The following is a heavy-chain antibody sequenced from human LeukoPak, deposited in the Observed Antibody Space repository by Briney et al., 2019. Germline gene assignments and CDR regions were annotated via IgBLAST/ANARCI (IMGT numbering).Heavy chain of an antibody. D-gene: IGHD3-22*01. Sequence: GGSLRLSCAASGFTFSSYWMSWVRQAPGKGLEWVANIKQDGSEKYYVDSVKGRFTISRDNAKNSLYLQMNSLRAEDTAVYYCARDGYYDHYYYMDVWGKGTTVTISS. CDR1: GFTFSSYW. V-gene: IGHV3-7*01. CDR2: IKQDGSEK. J-gene: IGHJ6*03. CDR3: ARDGYYDHYYYMDV.